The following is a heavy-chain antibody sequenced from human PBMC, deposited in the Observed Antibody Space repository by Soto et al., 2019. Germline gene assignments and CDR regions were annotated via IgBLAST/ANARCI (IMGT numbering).Heavy chain of an antibody. J-gene: IGHJ4*02. V-gene: IGHV3-49*03. CDR3: TTTDFWSGYSDY. CDR2: IRSKAYGGTT. D-gene: IGHD3-3*01. CDR1: GFTLGDYA. Sequence: GCLGLSCTASGFTLGDYAMSGFRQAPGKGLEWVGFIRSKAYGGTTEYAASVKGRFTISRDDSKSIAYLQMNSLKTEDTAVYYCTTTDFWSGYSDYWGQGTLVTVSS.